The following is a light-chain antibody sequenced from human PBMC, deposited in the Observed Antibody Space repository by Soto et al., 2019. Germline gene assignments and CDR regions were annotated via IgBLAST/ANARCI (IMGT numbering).Light chain of an antibody. CDR3: QQYGSS. Sequence: EVVMTQSPATLSVSPGERATLSCRASQSVSIKLAWYQQKPGQAPRLLIYGASSRATGIPDRFSGSGSGTDFTLTISRLEPEDFAVYYCQQYGSSFGGGTKVDI. V-gene: IGKV3-20*01. CDR1: QSVSIK. J-gene: IGKJ4*01. CDR2: GAS.